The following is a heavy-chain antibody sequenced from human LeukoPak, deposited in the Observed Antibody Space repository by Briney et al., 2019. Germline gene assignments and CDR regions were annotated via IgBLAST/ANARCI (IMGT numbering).Heavy chain of an antibody. D-gene: IGHD6-13*01. CDR2: IYSGGST. Sequence: GGSLRLSCAASGFTYSSYAMSWVRQAPGKGLEWVSVIYSGGSTYYADSVKGRFTISRDNAKNSLYLQMNSLRAEDTAVYYCARDSIWAAGIADYWGQGTLVTVSS. CDR3: ARDSIWAAGIADY. CDR1: GFTYSSYA. J-gene: IGHJ4*02. V-gene: IGHV3-66*01.